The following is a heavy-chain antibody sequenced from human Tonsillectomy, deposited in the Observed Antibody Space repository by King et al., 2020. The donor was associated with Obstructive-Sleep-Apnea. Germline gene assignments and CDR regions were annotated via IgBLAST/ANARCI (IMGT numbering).Heavy chain of an antibody. CDR2: ISYDGSNK. V-gene: IGHV3-30*04. Sequence: VQLVESGGGVVQPGRSLRLSCAASGFTFSSYAMYWVRQAPGKGLEWVAIISYDGSNKYYADSVKGRFTISRDISKKTLYLQMNSLRGEDTAVYYCARDLFPPYSNYLYYYAMDVWGQGTTVTVSS. D-gene: IGHD4-11*01. CDR3: ARDLFPPYSNYLYYYAMDV. J-gene: IGHJ6*02. CDR1: GFTFSSYA.